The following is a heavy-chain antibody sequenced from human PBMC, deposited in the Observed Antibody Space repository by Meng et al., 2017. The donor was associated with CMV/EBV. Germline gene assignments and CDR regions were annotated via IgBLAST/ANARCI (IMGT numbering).Heavy chain of an antibody. J-gene: IGHJ6*02. D-gene: IGHD6-13*01. V-gene: IGHV4-38-2*02. CDR1: GYSISSGYY. CDR3: ARVATGYSSSWAYGGMDV. CDR2: IYHSGST. Sequence: SETLSLTCTVSGYSISSGYYWGWIRQPPGKGLEWIGSIYHSGSTYYNPSLKSRVTISVDTSKNQFSLKLSSVTAADTVLYYCARVATGYSSSWAYGGMDVWGQGTTVTVSS.